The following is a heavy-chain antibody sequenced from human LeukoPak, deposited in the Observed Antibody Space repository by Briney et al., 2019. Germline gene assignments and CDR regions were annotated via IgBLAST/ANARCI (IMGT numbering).Heavy chain of an antibody. CDR1: GFTFSDYY. J-gene: IGHJ4*02. CDR3: VRDSRTGVDY. V-gene: IGHV3-74*01. D-gene: IGHD1-1*01. Sequence: GGSLRLSCAASGFTFSDYYMHWVRQGPGEGPVWVSRISNEGSTTFYADSVRGRFTISRDNAKNTLYLEMNSLRAEDTAVYYCVRDSRTGVDYWGQGTRVTVSS. CDR2: ISNEGSTT.